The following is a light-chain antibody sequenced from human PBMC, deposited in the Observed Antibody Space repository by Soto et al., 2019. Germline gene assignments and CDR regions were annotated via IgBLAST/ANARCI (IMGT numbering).Light chain of an antibody. Sequence: ELVLTQSPASLSLSPGGRATLSCRASQSVSRRLAWYQQRPGQSPRLLIYDASNRATGIPARFSGSGSGTDFTLTISSLEPEDFAVYYCQQRSNWPPLTFGGGTKVDIK. CDR2: DAS. CDR3: QQRSNWPPLT. J-gene: IGKJ4*01. CDR1: QSVSRR. V-gene: IGKV3-11*01.